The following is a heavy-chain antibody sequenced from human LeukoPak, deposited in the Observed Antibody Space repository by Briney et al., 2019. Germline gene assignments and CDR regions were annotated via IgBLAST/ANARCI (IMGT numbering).Heavy chain of an antibody. CDR1: GFTFDDYA. CDR3: ARDDARSGGYQYDILDY. Sequence: PGGSLRLPCAASGFTFDDYAMHWVRQAPGKGLEWVSLISGDGGSTYYADSVKGRFTISRDNSKNSLYLQMNSLRTEDTAVYYCARDDARSGGYQYDILDYWGQGTLVTVSS. CDR2: ISGDGGST. J-gene: IGHJ4*02. D-gene: IGHD2-15*01. V-gene: IGHV3-43*02.